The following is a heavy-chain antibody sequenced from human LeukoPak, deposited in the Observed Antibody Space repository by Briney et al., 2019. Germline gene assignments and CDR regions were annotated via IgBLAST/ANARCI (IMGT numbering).Heavy chain of an antibody. CDR3: ARVNSNYLDGMDV. D-gene: IGHD4-11*01. CDR2: IYYSGST. J-gene: IGHJ6*02. CDR1: GGSISSYY. Sequence: SETLSLTCTVSGGSISSYYWSLIRQPPRKGLEWIGYIYYSGSTNYNPSLKSRVTISVDTSKNQFSLKLSSVTAADTAVYYCARVNSNYLDGMDVWGQGTTVTVSS. V-gene: IGHV4-59*01.